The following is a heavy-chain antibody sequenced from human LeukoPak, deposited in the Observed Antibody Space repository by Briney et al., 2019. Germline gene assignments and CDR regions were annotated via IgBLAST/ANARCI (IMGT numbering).Heavy chain of an antibody. V-gene: IGHV3-49*04. D-gene: IGHD1-7*01. CDR2: IRSKAYGGTT. CDR3: TRAKREGNYFDP. Sequence: GGSLRLSCAASGFTFSSYSMNWVRQAPGKGLEWVGFIRSKAYGGTTEYAASVKGRFTLSRDDSKSIAYLHLNNLQIEDTAVYYCTRAKREGNYFDPWGQGTLVTVSS. J-gene: IGHJ5*02. CDR1: GFTFSSYS.